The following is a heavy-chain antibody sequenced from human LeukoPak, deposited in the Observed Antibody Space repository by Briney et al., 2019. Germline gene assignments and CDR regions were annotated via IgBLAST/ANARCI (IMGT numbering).Heavy chain of an antibody. V-gene: IGHV1-69*04. CDR3: ARAEYDGYPYYYYGMDV. CDR2: IIPILGIA. D-gene: IGHD5-18*01. J-gene: IGHJ6*02. Sequence: ASVKVSCKASGGTFSSYAISWVRQAPGQGLEWMGRIIPILGIANYAQKFQGRVTITADKSTSTAYMELSSLRSEDTAVYYCARAEYDGYPYYYYGMDVWGQGTTVTVSS. CDR1: GGTFSSYA.